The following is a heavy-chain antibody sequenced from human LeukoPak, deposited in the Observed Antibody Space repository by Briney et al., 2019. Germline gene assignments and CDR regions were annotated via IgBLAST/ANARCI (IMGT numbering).Heavy chain of an antibody. CDR3: ARRSQFPGIAVAGTIMDAFDI. V-gene: IGHV3-7*01. D-gene: IGHD6-19*01. CDR1: GFTFRTYW. Sequence: GGSLRPSCAASGFTFRTYWMSWVRQAPGKGLEWVANIKQDGSEKYYVDSVKGRFTISRDNAKNSLYLQMNSLRAEDTAVYYCARRSQFPGIAVAGTIMDAFDIWGQGTMVTVSS. J-gene: IGHJ3*02. CDR2: IKQDGSEK.